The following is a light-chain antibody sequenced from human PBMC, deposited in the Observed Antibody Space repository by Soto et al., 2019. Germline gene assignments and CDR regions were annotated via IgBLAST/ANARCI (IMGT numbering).Light chain of an antibody. CDR1: SSDVGGYNY. J-gene: IGLJ1*01. Sequence: QSVLTQPRSVSGSPGQSVTISCTGTSSDVGGYNYVSWYQQHPGKAPKLMIYDVNKRPSGVPDRFSGSKSGNTASLTISRLQAEDEADYYCCSYAGSYTLVFGTGTKV. CDR3: CSYAGSYTLV. V-gene: IGLV2-11*01. CDR2: DVN.